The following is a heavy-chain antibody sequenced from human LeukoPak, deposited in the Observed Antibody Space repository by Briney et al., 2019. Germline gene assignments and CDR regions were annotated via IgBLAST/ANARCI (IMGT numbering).Heavy chain of an antibody. V-gene: IGHV4-39*07. CDR3: VTYYYGSSAPKRNY. Sequence: SETLSLTCTVSGGSISSSGYYWSWIRQPPGKGLEWIGEISHSGSTTYNPSLRSRVTISGDTSKKQFSLKLSSVTAADTAVYYCVTYYYGSSAPKRNYWGQGILVTVSS. CDR1: GGSISSSGYY. D-gene: IGHD3-22*01. J-gene: IGHJ4*02. CDR2: ISHSGST.